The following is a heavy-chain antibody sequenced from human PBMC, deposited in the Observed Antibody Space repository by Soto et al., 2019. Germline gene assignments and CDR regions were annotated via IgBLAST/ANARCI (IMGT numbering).Heavy chain of an antibody. CDR3: ARLVYDTRLDYLYFDF. V-gene: IGHV4-4*02. D-gene: IGHD3-16*01. CDR1: GVSISSGNW. J-gene: IGHJ4*02. Sequence: PSETLSLTCTGSGVSISSGNWWTWVRQSPRKGLEYIGEIFHDGTANYFPSFERRVAMSVDKSKNQFSLKLTPVTAADAAIYYCARLVYDTRLDYLYFDFWGQGAQVTVSS. CDR2: IFHDGTA.